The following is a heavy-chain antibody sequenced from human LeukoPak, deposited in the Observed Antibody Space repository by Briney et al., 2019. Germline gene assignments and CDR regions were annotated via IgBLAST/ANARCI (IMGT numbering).Heavy chain of an antibody. CDR2: MNPNSGNT. CDR3: ARAPTSRVYYNLDY. CDR1: GYTFTSYD. J-gene: IGHJ4*02. V-gene: IGHV1-8*01. Sequence: ASVKVSCKASGYTFTSYDINWVRQATGQGLEWMGWMNPNSGNTGYAQKFQGRVTITRNTSISTAYMELSSLRSEDTAVYYCARAPTSRVYYNLDYWGQGTLVTVSS. D-gene: IGHD3-10*01.